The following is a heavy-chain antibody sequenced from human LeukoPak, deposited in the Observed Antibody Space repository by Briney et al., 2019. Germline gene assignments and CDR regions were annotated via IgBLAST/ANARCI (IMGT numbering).Heavy chain of an antibody. J-gene: IGHJ4*02. CDR2: INPNSGGT. CDR3: ARMRDGYNWYFDY. D-gene: IGHD5-24*01. Sequence: GASVKVSCKASGYTFTGYYMHSVRQAPGQGIEWMGWINPNSGGTNYAQKFQGWVTMTRDTSISTAYMELSRLSSDDTAVYYCARMRDGYNWYFDYWGQGTVVTVSS. CDR1: GYTFTGYY. V-gene: IGHV1-2*04.